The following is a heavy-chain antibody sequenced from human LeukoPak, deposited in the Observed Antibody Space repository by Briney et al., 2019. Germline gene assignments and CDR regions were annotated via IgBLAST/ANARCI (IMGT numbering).Heavy chain of an antibody. CDR1: GASISGFH. V-gene: IGHV4-4*07. D-gene: IGHD5-12*01. CDR3: ARDPSGYYYFDQ. CDR2: LYSSGST. J-gene: IGHJ4*02. Sequence: PSETLSLTCTVYGASISGFHLNCIRQPAGKGLEWIGRLYSSGSTNYKPSLKSRITMSVDTSKNQFSLKLSSVTAADTAVYYCARDPSGYYYFDQWGQGTLVTVSS.